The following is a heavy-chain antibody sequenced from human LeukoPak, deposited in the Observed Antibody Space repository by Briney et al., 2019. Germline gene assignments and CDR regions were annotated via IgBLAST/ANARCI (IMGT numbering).Heavy chain of an antibody. CDR3: ARDAGWGRLDS. V-gene: IGHV3-48*04. CDR2: ISSSSSTI. CDR1: GFTFSSYS. Sequence: PGGSLRLSCAASGFTFSSYSMNWVRQAPGKGLEWVSYISSSSSTIYYADSVKGRFTISRDNAKNTLYLQMNSLRVEDTGIYYCARDAGWGRLDSWGQGALVTVSS. D-gene: IGHD3-16*01. J-gene: IGHJ4*02.